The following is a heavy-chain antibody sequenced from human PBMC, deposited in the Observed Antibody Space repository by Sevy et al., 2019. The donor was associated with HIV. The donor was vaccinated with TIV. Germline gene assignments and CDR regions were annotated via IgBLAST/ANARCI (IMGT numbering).Heavy chain of an antibody. D-gene: IGHD2-8*01. Sequence: GGSLRLSCAASGFTFSKYSMSWIRQTPGKGLEWVSTFSFGCGKINYADSMKGRFTISGDDSRNTFYLQMNGLRAEDTAIYYCAREGCTKPHDYWGQGTVVTVSS. CDR2: FSFGCGKI. CDR3: AREGCTKPHDY. V-gene: IGHV3-23*01. J-gene: IGHJ4*02. CDR1: GFTFSKYS.